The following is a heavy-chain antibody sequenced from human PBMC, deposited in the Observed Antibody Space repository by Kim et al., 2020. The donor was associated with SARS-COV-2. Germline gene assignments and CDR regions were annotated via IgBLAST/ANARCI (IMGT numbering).Heavy chain of an antibody. CDR2: INPNSGGT. V-gene: IGHV1-2*06. Sequence: ASVKVSCKASGYTFTGYYMHWVRQAPGQGLEWMGRINPNSGGTNYAQKFQGRVTMTRDTSISTAYMELSRLRSDDTAVYYCARDQDEIGYSGYDERLPLPDYWGERTLVTVSS. D-gene: IGHD5-12*01. CDR1: GYTFTGYY. J-gene: IGHJ4*02. CDR3: ARDQDEIGYSGYDERLPLPDY.